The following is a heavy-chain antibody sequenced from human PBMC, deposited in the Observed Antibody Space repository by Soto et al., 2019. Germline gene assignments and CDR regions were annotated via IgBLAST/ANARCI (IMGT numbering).Heavy chain of an antibody. J-gene: IGHJ6*03. CDR3: ARVSAAAGTRAGYYYYYMDV. CDR1: GGSISSYY. D-gene: IGHD6-13*01. CDR2: IYYSGST. V-gene: IGHV4-59*01. Sequence: SETLSLTCTVSGGSISSYYWSWIRQPPGKGLEWIGYIYYSGSTNYNPSLKSRVTISVDTSKNQFSLKLSSVTAADTAVYYCARVSAAAGTRAGYYYYYMDVWGKGTTVTVSS.